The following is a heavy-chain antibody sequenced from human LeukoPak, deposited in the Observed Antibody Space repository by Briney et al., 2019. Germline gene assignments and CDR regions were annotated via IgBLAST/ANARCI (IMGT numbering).Heavy chain of an antibody. CDR2: INHSGST. Sequence: KPSETLSLTCDVYGGSFSGYYWSWIRQPPGKGLEWIGEINHSGSTNCNPSLKSRVTISVDTSKNQFSLKLSSVTAADTALYYCARESDRYCSSTSCPNWYDPWGQGTLVTVSS. CDR1: GGSFSGYY. J-gene: IGHJ5*02. D-gene: IGHD2-2*01. CDR3: ARESDRYCSSTSCPNWYDP. V-gene: IGHV4-34*01.